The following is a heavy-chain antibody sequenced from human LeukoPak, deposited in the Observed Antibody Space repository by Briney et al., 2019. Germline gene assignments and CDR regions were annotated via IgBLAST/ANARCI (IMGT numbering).Heavy chain of an antibody. CDR1: GGSISSYY. CDR3: ARVERSSGWSEGWDWRYFDL. D-gene: IGHD6-19*01. CDR2: IYYSGST. Sequence: SETLSLTCTVSGGSISSYYWSWIRQPPGKGLEWIGYIYYSGSTNYNPSLKSRVTISVDTSKNQFSLKLSSVTAADTAVYYCARVERSSGWSEGWDWRYFDLWGRGTLVTVSS. J-gene: IGHJ2*01. V-gene: IGHV4-59*01.